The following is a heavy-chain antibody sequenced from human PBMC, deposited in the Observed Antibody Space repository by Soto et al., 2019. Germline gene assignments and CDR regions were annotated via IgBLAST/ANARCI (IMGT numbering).Heavy chain of an antibody. CDR2: ITQDGIEK. V-gene: IGHV3-7*05. CDR1: GFTFSTYF. Sequence: VGSLRLSFSDSGFTFSTYFITCGRQAPGKGLEWVANITQDGIEKCEVVSVKCRFTIARDNAKNSLYLQVNSLRAQDTAVYYCARDPLGPSYYYDSSAYLDYWGQGDLVTVSS. J-gene: IGHJ4*02. CDR3: ARDPLGPSYYYDSSAYLDY. D-gene: IGHD3-22*01.